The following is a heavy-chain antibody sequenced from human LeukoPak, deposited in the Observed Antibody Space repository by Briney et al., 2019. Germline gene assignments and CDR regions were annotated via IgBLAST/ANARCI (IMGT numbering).Heavy chain of an antibody. J-gene: IGHJ5*02. CDR1: GVSISSYY. D-gene: IGHD3-10*01. V-gene: IGHV4-59*08. Sequence: PSETLSLTCTVSGVSISSYYWSWIRQPPGKGLEWIGYISYTGSTKYNPSLKSRVTISVDTSKNQLSLKLSSVTAADTAVYYCARNKGRYGSGRVHFDPWGQGTLVTVSS. CDR2: ISYTGST. CDR3: ARNKGRYGSGRVHFDP.